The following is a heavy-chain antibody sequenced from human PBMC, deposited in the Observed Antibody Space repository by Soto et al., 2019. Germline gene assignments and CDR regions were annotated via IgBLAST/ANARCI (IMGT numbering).Heavy chain of an antibody. V-gene: IGHV4-31*03. CDR3: ARVQLVVPDAMDPEYWYFDL. D-gene: IGHD2-2*01. J-gene: IGHJ2*01. CDR1: GGSISSGGYY. CDR2: IYYSGST. Sequence: QVQLQESGPGLVKPSQTLSLTCTVSGGSISSGGYYWSWIRQHPGKGLEWIGYIYYSGSTYYNPSLKSRVTISVETSKNQSSLKLSSVTAADTAVYYCARVQLVVPDAMDPEYWYFDLWGRGTLVTVSS.